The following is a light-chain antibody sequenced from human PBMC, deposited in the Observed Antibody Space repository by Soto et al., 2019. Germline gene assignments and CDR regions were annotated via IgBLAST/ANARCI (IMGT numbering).Light chain of an antibody. CDR2: GAS. V-gene: IGKV3D-15*01. CDR1: QSVNNN. J-gene: IGKJ4*01. CDR3: QQYHNWPPLT. Sequence: EIVLTQSPATLSVSPGERATLSCRASQSVNNNLAWYQQNTGQAPRLLIYGASTRATGIPARFSGSGSGTEFTLTISILQSEDFAVYYCQQYHNWPPLTFGGGTKVDIK.